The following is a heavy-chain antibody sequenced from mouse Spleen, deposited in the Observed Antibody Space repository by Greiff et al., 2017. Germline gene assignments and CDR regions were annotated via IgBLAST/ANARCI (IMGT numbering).Heavy chain of an antibody. D-gene: IGHD1-1*01. J-gene: IGHJ2*01. CDR2: INPSNGGT. CDR3: TRRDYFSSSLFDY. Sequence: QVQLQQSGAELVKPGASVKLSCKASGYTFTSYYMYWVKQRPGQGLEWIGGINPSNGGTNFNEKFKSKATLTVDKSSSTAYMQLSSLTSEDSAVYYCTRRDYFSSSLFDYWGQGTTLTVSS. V-gene: IGHV1S81*02. CDR1: GYTFTSYY.